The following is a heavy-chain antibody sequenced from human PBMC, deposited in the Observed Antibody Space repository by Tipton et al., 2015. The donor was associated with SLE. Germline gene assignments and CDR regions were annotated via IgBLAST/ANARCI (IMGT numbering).Heavy chain of an antibody. V-gene: IGHV3-21*01. CDR3: AREQQLPTTDYGMDV. Sequence: SLRLSCAASGFTFSSYSINWVRQAPGKGLEWVSSISSSSSYISYADSVKGRFTISRDNAKNSLYLQMNSLRAEDTAVYYCAREQQLPTTDYGMDVWGQGTTVTVSS. J-gene: IGHJ6*02. D-gene: IGHD6-13*01. CDR2: ISSSSSYI. CDR1: GFTFSSYS.